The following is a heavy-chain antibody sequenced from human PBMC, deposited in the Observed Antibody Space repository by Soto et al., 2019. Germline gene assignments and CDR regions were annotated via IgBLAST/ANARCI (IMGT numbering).Heavy chain of an antibody. J-gene: IGHJ6*02. D-gene: IGHD4-17*01. CDR2: IIPIFGTA. CDR3: ASDSTTVVTDYYYYGMDV. CDR1: GGTFSSYA. Sequence: QVQLVQSGAEVKKPGSSVKVSCKASGGTFSSYAISWVRQAPGQGLEWMGGIIPIFGTANYAQKFQGRVTITAYESTSTAYMELSSLRSEDTAVYYCASDSTTVVTDYYYYGMDVWGPGTTVTVSS. V-gene: IGHV1-69*01.